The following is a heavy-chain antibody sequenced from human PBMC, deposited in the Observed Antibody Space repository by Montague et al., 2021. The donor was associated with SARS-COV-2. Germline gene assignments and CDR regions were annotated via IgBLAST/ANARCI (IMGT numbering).Heavy chain of an antibody. CDR3: ARLVWFGELSSENWFDP. CDR2: IYYSRST. V-gene: IGHV4-39*01. CDR1: GGSISSSSND. Sequence: SETLSLTCTVSGGSISSSSNDWGWIRPPQGKGLEWIGSIYYSRSTYSTSSLQSPITISVDTSKNPLSLKLNSATAAATAEYYCARLVWFGELSSENWFDPGGQGTLVTVSS. D-gene: IGHD3-10*01. J-gene: IGHJ5*02.